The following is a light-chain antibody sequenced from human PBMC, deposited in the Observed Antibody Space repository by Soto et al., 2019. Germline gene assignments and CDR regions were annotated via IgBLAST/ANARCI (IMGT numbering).Light chain of an antibody. CDR2: GVY. CDR3: SSFTNTYSYV. V-gene: IGLV2-14*01. CDR1: SRDFGDYNY. Sequence: QSVLTQPASVSGSPGQSITIPCTGTSRDFGDYNYVSWYQQHPGKAPKLLIYGVYNRPAGVSDRFSGSKSGNTASLTISGLQTGDEGDYYCSSFTNTYSYVFGTGTKVNVL. J-gene: IGLJ1*01.